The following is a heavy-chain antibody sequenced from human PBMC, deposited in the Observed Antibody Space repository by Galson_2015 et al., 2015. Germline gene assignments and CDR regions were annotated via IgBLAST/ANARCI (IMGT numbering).Heavy chain of an antibody. CDR3: AKSALWFGELTPYYYYGMDV. CDR2: ISGSGGST. D-gene: IGHD3-10*01. J-gene: IGHJ6*02. V-gene: IGHV3-23*01. CDR1: GFTFSSYA. Sequence: SLRLSCAASGFTFSSYAMSWVRQAPGKGLEWVSAISGSGGSTYYADSVKGRFTISRDNSKNTLYLQMNSLRAEDTAVYYCAKSALWFGELTPYYYYGMDVWGQGTTVTVSS.